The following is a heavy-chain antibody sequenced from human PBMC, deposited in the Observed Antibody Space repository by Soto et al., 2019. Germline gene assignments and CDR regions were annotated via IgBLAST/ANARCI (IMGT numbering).Heavy chain of an antibody. Sequence: SETLSLTCAVYGGSFSGYYWSWIRQPPGKGLEWIGEINYSGSTYYNPSLKSRVTISVDTSKNQFSLKLSSVTAADTAVYYCAREPYGSGSYYNKGYYYYGMDVWGQGTTVTV. J-gene: IGHJ6*02. CDR1: GGSFSGYY. CDR3: AREPYGSGSYYNKGYYYYGMDV. CDR2: INYSGST. V-gene: IGHV4-34*09. D-gene: IGHD3-10*01.